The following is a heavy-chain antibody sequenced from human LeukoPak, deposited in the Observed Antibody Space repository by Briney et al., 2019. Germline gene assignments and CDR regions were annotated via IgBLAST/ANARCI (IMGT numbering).Heavy chain of an antibody. V-gene: IGHV4-38-2*01. CDR3: ARPISSQGYFGVVID. Sequence: PSETLSLTCAVSGYSISSASYWGWIRQPPGKGLEWIGNIYHSGSPYYNPSLKSRVTISVDTSKNQFSLKLSSVTAADTAVYYCARPISSQGYFGVVIDWGQGTLVTVSS. CDR1: GYSISSASY. D-gene: IGHD3-3*01. CDR2: IYHSGSP. J-gene: IGHJ4*02.